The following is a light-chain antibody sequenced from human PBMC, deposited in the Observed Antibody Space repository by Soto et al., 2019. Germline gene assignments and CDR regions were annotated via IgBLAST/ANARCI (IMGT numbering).Light chain of an antibody. CDR2: GAS. Sequence: EIVMTQSPATLSVSPGERATLSCRASQSVGGDLAWYQQKPGQPPRLLTYGASARATGIPARFSGSGSGTEFTLTISSLLSEDFAVYYCHHYSNWPWTFVQGTKVDIK. J-gene: IGKJ1*01. CDR1: QSVGGD. CDR3: HHYSNWPWT. V-gene: IGKV3-15*01.